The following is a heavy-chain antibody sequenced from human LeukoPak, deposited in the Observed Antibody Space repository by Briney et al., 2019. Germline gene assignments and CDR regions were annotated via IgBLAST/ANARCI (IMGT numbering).Heavy chain of an antibody. CDR3: ARDLMGATHYFQH. CDR1: GFTFSSYW. J-gene: IGHJ1*01. D-gene: IGHD1-26*01. CDR2: IKQDGSEK. V-gene: IGHV3-7*01. Sequence: GGSLRLSCAASGFTFSSYWMSWVRQAPGKGLEWVANIKQDGSEKYYVDSVKGRFTISRDNAKNSLYLQMNSLRAEDTAVYYCARDLMGATHYFQHWGQGTLVTTSS.